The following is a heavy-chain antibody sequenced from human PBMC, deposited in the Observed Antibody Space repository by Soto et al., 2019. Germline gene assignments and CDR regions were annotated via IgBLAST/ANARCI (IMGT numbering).Heavy chain of an antibody. J-gene: IGHJ3*02. CDR3: AKDSGPNDAFDI. CDR1: GFTFSSYA. Sequence: EVQLLESGGGLVQPGGSLRLSCAASGFTFSSYAMSWVRQAPGKGLEWVSAISGSGGSKYYADSVKGRFTISRDNSKNTLYLEMNSLRGEDTAVYYCAKDSGPNDAFDIWGQGTMVTVSS. V-gene: IGHV3-23*01. CDR2: ISGSGGSK. D-gene: IGHD3-10*01.